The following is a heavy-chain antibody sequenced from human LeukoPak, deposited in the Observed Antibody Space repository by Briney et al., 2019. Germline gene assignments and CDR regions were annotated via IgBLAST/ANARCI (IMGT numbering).Heavy chain of an antibody. D-gene: IGHD5-12*01. Sequence: GASLKISCKASGYSFTTYWIGWVRQMPGKGLEWMGIIYPGDSDTRYSPSFQGQVTISADKSISTAYLQWSSLKASDTAMYYCARRGRGYSGYDRVWGQGTLVTVSS. CDR3: ARRGRGYSGYDRV. CDR2: IYPGDSDT. V-gene: IGHV5-51*01. J-gene: IGHJ4*02. CDR1: GYSFTTYW.